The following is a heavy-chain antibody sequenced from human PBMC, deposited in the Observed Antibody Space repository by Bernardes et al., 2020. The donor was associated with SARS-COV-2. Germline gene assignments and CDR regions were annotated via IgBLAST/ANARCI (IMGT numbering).Heavy chain of an antibody. Sequence: GGSLRLSCAASGFTFSSYAMYWVRQAPGKGLEWVSAISGSGDTTYYADSVKGRFTISRDNSKNTLYLEMSSLKVEDTALFYCVKDKRADSVTRGFVIRDAFDIWGQGTMLTVSS. D-gene: IGHD3-10*01. J-gene: IGHJ3*02. CDR1: GFTFSSYA. CDR2: ISGSGDTT. V-gene: IGHV3-23*01. CDR3: VKDKRADSVTRGFVIRDAFDI.